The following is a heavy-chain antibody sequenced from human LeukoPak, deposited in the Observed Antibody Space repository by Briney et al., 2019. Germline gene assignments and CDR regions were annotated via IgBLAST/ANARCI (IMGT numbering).Heavy chain of an antibody. CDR3: ARESGYDSYFDY. CDR1: GFTVSSNY. V-gene: IGHV3-53*01. CDR2: IYSGGST. Sequence: GGSLRLSCAASGFTVSSNYMSWVRQAPGKGLEWVSVIYSGGSTYYADSVKGRFTISRDNSKNTLYLQMNSLRAVDTAVYYCARESGYDSYFDYWGQGTLVTVSS. D-gene: IGHD5-12*01. J-gene: IGHJ4*02.